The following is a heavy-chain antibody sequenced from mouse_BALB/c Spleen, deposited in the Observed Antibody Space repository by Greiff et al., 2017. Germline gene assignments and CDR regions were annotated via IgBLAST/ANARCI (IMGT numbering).Heavy chain of an antibody. CDR2: ISNGGGST. D-gene: IGHD1-1*01. CDR3: ARLPYYYGSSYYYAMDY. Sequence: DVKLVESGGGLVQPGGSLKLSCAASGFTFSSYTMSWVRQTPEKRLEWVAYISNGGGSTYYPDTVKGRFTISRDNAKNTLYLQMSSLKSEDTAMYYCARLPYYYGSSYYYAMDYWGQGTSVTVSS. CDR1: GFTFSSYT. J-gene: IGHJ4*01. V-gene: IGHV5-12-2*01.